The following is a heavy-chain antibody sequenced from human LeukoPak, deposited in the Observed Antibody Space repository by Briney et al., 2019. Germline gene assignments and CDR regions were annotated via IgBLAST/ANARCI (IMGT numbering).Heavy chain of an antibody. V-gene: IGHV3-30*04. CDR1: GFTFSSYA. CDR2: ISYDGSNK. D-gene: IGHD3-22*01. J-gene: IGHJ3*02. CDR3: ASWLYYDSSGYRNDAFDI. Sequence: TGGSLRLSCAASGFTFSSYAMHWVRQAPGKGLEWVAVISYDGSNKYYADSVKGRFTISRDNSKNTLYLQMNSLRAEDTAVYYCASWLYYDSSGYRNDAFDIWGQGTMVTVSS.